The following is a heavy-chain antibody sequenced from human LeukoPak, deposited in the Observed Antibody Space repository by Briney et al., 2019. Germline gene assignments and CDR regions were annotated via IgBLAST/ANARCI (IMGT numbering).Heavy chain of an antibody. CDR2: ISTDGSTT. CDR3: TRVGSGTTRDY. D-gene: IGHD1-14*01. Sequence: SGGSLRLSCAVSGFTFSDYWMHWVRQTPGKGLVWVSRISTDGSTTSYADSVKGRFTISRDNAKNTLYLQMSSLRAEDTAVYYCTRVGSGTTRDYWGQGNLVTVSS. CDR1: GFTFSDYW. J-gene: IGHJ4*02. V-gene: IGHV3-74*01.